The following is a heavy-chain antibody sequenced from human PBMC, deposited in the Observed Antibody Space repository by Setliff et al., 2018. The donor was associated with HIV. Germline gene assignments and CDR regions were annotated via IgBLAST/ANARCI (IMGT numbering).Heavy chain of an antibody. CDR2: IYHSGST. J-gene: IGHJ4*02. CDR3: ATYSAGEGGRGY. V-gene: IGHV4-38-2*02. D-gene: IGHD3-10*01. Sequence: PSETLSLTCTVSGYSISSGYYWGWIRQPPGKGLEWIGSIYHSGSTYYNPSLKSRVTISVDTSKNQFSLRLNSVTAADTAVYYCATYSAGEGGRGYWGQGRLVTVSS. CDR1: GYSISSGYY.